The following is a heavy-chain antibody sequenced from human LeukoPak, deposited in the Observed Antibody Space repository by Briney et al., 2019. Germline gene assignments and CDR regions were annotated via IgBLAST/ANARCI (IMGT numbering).Heavy chain of an antibody. D-gene: IGHD3-10*01. CDR2: IIPIFGTA. J-gene: IGHJ4*02. CDR3: ARGLCYYGSGSYCPLDY. V-gene: IGHV1-69*13. CDR1: GGTFSSYA. Sequence: ASVKVSCKASGGTFSSYAISWVRQAPGQGLEWMGGIIPIFGTANYAQKFQGRVTITADESTSTAYMELSSLRSEDTAVYYCARGLCYYGSGSYCPLDYWGQGTLVTVSS.